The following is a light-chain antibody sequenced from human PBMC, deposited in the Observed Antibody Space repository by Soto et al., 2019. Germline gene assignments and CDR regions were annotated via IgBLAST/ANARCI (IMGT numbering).Light chain of an antibody. V-gene: IGKV3-15*01. J-gene: IGKJ3*01. CDR1: QSVSSN. CDR2: GAS. CDR3: QQYNNWPPAPVFT. Sequence: EIVMTQSPATLSVSPGERATLSCRASQSVSSNLAWYQQTPGQAPRLLIYGASTRATGIPARFSGSGSGTGFTLTVSSLQSEDFAVYYCQQYNNWPPAPVFTFGPGTKVDIK.